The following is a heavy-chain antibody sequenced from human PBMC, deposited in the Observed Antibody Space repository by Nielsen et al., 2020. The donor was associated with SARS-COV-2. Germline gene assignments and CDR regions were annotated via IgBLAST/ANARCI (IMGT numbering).Heavy chain of an antibody. CDR3: AGGWPARLDP. CDR1: GYIFTSNY. Sequence: ASVKVSCKASGYIFTSNYIHRVRQAPAQGLEWMGIINPSDGDTTYAQRFQGRVTMTRDTSTSTVYMELSSLRSDDTAVYYCAGGWPARLDPWGQGTPVTVSS. J-gene: IGHJ5*02. V-gene: IGHV1-46*01. CDR2: INPSDGDT. D-gene: IGHD2-15*01.